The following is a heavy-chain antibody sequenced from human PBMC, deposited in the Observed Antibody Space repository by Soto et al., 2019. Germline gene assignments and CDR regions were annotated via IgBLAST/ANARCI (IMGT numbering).Heavy chain of an antibody. J-gene: IGHJ6*03. Sequence: EVQLAESGGGLAQPGGSLRLSCAASGFTLSGYAMDWVRQAPGKGLEYVSGISSNGVGTYYANSVQGRFTISRDNSNNTEYLQMGSLRPEDMAVYYCARRARPDFYYMDVWGKGTTVTVSS. V-gene: IGHV3-64*01. D-gene: IGHD6-6*01. CDR3: ARRARPDFYYMDV. CDR2: ISSNGVGT. CDR1: GFTLSGYA.